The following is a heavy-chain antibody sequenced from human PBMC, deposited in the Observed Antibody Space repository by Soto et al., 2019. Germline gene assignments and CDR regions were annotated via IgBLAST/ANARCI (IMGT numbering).Heavy chain of an antibody. CDR3: ARLEVTTVNPYYYYGMDV. CDR2: ISSSSSYI. V-gene: IGHV3-21*01. Sequence: GGSLRLSCAASGFTFSSYSMNWVCQAPGKGLEWVSSISSSSSYIYYADSVKGRFTISRDNAKNSLYLQMNSLRAEDTAVYYCARLEVTTVNPYYYYGMDVWGQGTTVTVSS. D-gene: IGHD4-17*01. CDR1: GFTFSSYS. J-gene: IGHJ6*02.